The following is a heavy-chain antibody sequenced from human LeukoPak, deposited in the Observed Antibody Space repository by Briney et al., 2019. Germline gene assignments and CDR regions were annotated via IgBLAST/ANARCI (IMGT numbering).Heavy chain of an antibody. D-gene: IGHD3-9*01. CDR2: ISYSGTT. J-gene: IGHJ4*02. CDR1: GGSVSTSSNF. V-gene: IGHV4-39*07. Sequence: SETLSLTCTVSGGSVSTSSNFWAWIRQSPGKGLEWIGSISYSGTTYYNPSLKSRVTISVDTSKNQFSLKLSSVTAADTAVYYCASGLRYFDLYYWGQGTLVTVSS. CDR3: ASGLRYFDLYY.